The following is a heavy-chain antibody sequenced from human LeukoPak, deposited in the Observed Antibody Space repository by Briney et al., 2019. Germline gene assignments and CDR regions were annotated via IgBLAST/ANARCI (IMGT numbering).Heavy chain of an antibody. V-gene: IGHV3-23*01. CDR1: GFTFSSYG. Sequence: GSLRPSCAASGFTFSSYGMSWVRQAPGKGLEWVSGITGSGGSTYYADSVKGRFTISRDNSKNTLYLQMNSLRAEDTAVYYCARGITMPSFWGQGTLVTVSS. CDR2: ITGSGGST. J-gene: IGHJ4*02. CDR3: ARGITMPSF. D-gene: IGHD3-10*01.